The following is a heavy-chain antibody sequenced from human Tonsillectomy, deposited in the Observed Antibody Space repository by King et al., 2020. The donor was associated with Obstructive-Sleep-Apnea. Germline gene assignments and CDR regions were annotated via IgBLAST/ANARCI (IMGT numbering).Heavy chain of an antibody. CDR3: AKLAVAASGGDY. J-gene: IGHJ4*02. Sequence: EVQLVESGGGLVQPGGSLRLSCAASGFTFSTYAMNWVRQAPGKGLEWVSAISGSADITYYADSGKGRFTISRDNSKNTLYLQMNSLRAEDTAVYYCAKLAVAASGGDYWGQGTLVTVSS. V-gene: IGHV3-23*04. CDR1: GFTFSTYA. CDR2: ISGSADIT. D-gene: IGHD6-19*01.